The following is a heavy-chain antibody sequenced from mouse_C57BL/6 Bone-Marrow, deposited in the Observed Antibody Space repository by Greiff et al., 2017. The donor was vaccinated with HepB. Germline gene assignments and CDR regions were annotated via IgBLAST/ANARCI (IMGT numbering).Heavy chain of an antibody. J-gene: IGHJ3*01. CDR3: ARDRGRQLLFDY. Sequence: EVHLVESGGGLVKPGGSLKLSCAASGFTFSSYAMSWVRQTPEKRLEWVATISDGGSYTYYPDNVKGRFTISRDNAKNNLYLQMSHLKSEDTAMYYCARDRGRQLLFDYWGQGTLVTVSA. D-gene: IGHD3-2*01. V-gene: IGHV5-4*01. CDR2: ISDGGSYT. CDR1: GFTFSSYA.